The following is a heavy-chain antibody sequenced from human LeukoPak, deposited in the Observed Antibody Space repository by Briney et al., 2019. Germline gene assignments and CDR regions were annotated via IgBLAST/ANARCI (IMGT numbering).Heavy chain of an antibody. CDR3: ASLTTHYYDSSGYEFDY. Sequence: PSETLSLTCTVSGGSISSSSYYWGCIRQPPGNGLEWIGSVYYSGSTYYNPSLKSRVTISVDTSKNQFSLKLSSVTAADTAVYYCASLTTHYYDSSGYEFDYWGQGTLVTVSS. J-gene: IGHJ4*02. D-gene: IGHD3-22*01. V-gene: IGHV4-39*07. CDR2: VYYSGST. CDR1: GGSISSSSYY.